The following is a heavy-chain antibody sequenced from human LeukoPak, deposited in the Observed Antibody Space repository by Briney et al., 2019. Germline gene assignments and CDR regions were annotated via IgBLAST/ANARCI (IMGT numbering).Heavy chain of an antibody. D-gene: IGHD2-15*01. J-gene: IGHJ4*02. CDR2: INHSGST. CDR3: ARVICSGGSCRFDY. CDR1: GFTFSSYW. Sequence: PGGSLRLSCAASGFTFSSYWMSWARQPPGKGLEWIGEINHSGSTNYNPSLKSRVTISVDTSKNQFSLKLSSVTAADTAVYYCARVICSGGSCRFDYWGQGTLVTVSS. V-gene: IGHV4-34*01.